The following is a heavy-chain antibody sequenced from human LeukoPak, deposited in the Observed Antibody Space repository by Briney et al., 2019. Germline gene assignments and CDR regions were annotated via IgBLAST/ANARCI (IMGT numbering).Heavy chain of an antibody. J-gene: IGHJ4*02. D-gene: IGHD3-10*01. CDR2: IYYSGST. CDR3: ARPHYYGSGSPTDY. V-gene: IGHV4-39*01. Sequence: QSSETLSLTCTVSGGSISSSSYYWGWIRQPPGKGLEWIGSIYYSGSTYYSPSLKSRVTISVDTSKNQFSLKLSSVTAADTAVYYCARPHYYGSGSPTDYWGQGTLVTVSS. CDR1: GGSISSSSYY.